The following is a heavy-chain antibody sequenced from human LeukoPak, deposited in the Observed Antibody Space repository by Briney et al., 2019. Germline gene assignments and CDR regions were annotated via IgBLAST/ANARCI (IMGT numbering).Heavy chain of an antibody. CDR2: ISYDGSNK. CDR3: AKDRALTIYYDSSGYLDY. Sequence: PGGSLRLFCAASGFTFSRYGMHWVSDAPGKGLEGVTVISYDGSNKYYADSVKGGFTISRDNSKNTLYLQMNSLRAEDTAVYYCAKDRALTIYYDSSGYLDYWGRGTLVIVSA. J-gene: IGHJ4*02. CDR1: GFTFSRYG. D-gene: IGHD3-22*01. V-gene: IGHV3-30*18.